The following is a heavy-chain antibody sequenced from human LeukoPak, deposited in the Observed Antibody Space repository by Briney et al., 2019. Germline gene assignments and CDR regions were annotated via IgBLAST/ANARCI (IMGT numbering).Heavy chain of an antibody. CDR3: ASSSFARDAFDI. Sequence: GESLKISCKGSGYHFSGYWIGWVRQMPGKGLEWMGIIYPDDSDTRYSPSSQGQVTISADKSISTAYLQWSSLKASDTAMYYCASSSFARDAFDIWGQGTMVTVSS. D-gene: IGHD2/OR15-2a*01. CDR2: IYPDDSDT. J-gene: IGHJ3*02. CDR1: GYHFSGYW. V-gene: IGHV5-51*01.